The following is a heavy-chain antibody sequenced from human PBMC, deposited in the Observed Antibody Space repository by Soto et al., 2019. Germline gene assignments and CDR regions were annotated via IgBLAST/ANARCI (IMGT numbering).Heavy chain of an antibody. D-gene: IGHD1-26*01. V-gene: IGHV4-61*01. Sequence: SETLSLTCTVSGGSVSSGSYYWSWIRQPPGKGLEWIGYIYYSGSTNYNPSLKSRVTISVDTSKNQFSLKLSSVTAADTAVYYCARGFSASWVSPYYFDYWGQGTLVTVSS. CDR1: GGSVSSGSYY. CDR3: ARGFSASWVSPYYFDY. J-gene: IGHJ4*02. CDR2: IYYSGST.